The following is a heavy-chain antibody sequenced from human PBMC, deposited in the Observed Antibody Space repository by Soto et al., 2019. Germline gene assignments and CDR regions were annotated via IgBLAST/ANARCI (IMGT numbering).Heavy chain of an antibody. CDR3: AKDLAVAGTFDY. J-gene: IGHJ4*02. V-gene: IGHV3-30*18. CDR2: ISYDGSNK. D-gene: IGHD6-19*01. CDR1: GFTFSSYG. Sequence: GGSLRLSCAASGFTFSSYGMHWVRQAPGKGLEWVAVISYDGSNKYYADSVKGRFTISRDNSKNTLYLQMNSLRAEDTAVYYCAKDLAVAGTFDYWGQGTLVTVSS.